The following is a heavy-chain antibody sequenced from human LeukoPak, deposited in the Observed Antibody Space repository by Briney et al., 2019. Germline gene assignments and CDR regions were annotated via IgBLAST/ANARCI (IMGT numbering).Heavy chain of an antibody. CDR1: GYSFTSYW. D-gene: IGHD1-7*01. Sequence: GESLNISCTGSGYSFTSYWIGWVRQMPGQGLEWMGIIYPGDSDTRYSPSVQGHVTISADKSISTAYLQWSSLKASDTAMYYCARLVTATTRFIDYWGQGTTVTVSS. CDR2: IYPGDSDT. CDR3: ARLVTATTRFIDY. V-gene: IGHV5-51*01. J-gene: IGHJ4*03.